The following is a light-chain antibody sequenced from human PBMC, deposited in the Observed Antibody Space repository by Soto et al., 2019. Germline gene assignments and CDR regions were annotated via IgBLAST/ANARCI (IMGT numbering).Light chain of an antibody. J-gene: IGKJ4*01. V-gene: IGKV3-15*01. Sequence: EIVLTQSPATLSVSPGERATLSCRASQSVSSNLAWYQQKPGQAPRLLMYGASTRATAIPARFSGSGSGTDFTLTISRLEPEDFAVYYCQQFSSYPLTFGGGTKVDI. CDR3: QQFSSYPLT. CDR1: QSVSSN. CDR2: GAS.